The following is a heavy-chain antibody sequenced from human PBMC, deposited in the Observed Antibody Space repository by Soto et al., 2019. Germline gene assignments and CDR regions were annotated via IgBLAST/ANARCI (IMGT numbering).Heavy chain of an antibody. J-gene: IGHJ4*02. CDR1: GFVFNMYW. Sequence: GSLRLSCAAAGFVFNMYWMHSVPQVPGEGPEWVTRINDDGTRTDYTDSAKGRFTISRDNSKDILYLDMNALRVDDTAVYYCIRGPRPSSVGTGAFWGQGPMVTVSS. CDR2: INDDGTRT. D-gene: IGHD3-10*01. V-gene: IGHV3-74*01. CDR3: IRGPRPSSVGTGAF.